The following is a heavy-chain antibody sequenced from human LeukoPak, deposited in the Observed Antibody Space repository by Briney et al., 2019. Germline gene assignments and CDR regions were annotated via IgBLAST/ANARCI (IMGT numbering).Heavy chain of an antibody. Sequence: GGSLRLSCAASGFRFRTHPMSWVRQAPGKGLEWVSYADSVKGRFTISRDNSKNTLYAQMSSLRAEGTAVYYCATKTDWSYFEYWGQGTLVTVSS. V-gene: IGHV3-23*01. D-gene: IGHD1-1*01. CDR1: GFRFRTHP. CDR3: ATKTDWSYFEY. J-gene: IGHJ4*02.